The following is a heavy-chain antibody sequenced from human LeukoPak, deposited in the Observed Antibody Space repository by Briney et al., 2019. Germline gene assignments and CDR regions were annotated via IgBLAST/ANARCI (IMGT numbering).Heavy chain of an antibody. CDR2: ISAYNGNT. CDR1: GYTFTSYG. D-gene: IGHD3-22*01. CDR3: ARDYRRYYDSSGAFDY. J-gene: IGHJ4*02. V-gene: IGHV1-18*01. Sequence: ASVKVSCKASGYTFTSYGISWVRQAPGQGLEWMGWISAYNGNTNYAQKLQGRVTMTTDTSTSTAYMELRSLSSDDTAVYYCARDYRRYYDSSGAFDYWGQGTLVTVSS.